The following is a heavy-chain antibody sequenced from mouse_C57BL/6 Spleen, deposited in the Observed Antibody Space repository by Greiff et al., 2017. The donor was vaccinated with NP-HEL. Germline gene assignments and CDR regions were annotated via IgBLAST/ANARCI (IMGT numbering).Heavy chain of an antibody. CDR2: ISDGGSCT. D-gene: IGHD1-1*01. Sequence: EVHLVESGGGLVKPGGSLKLSCAASGFTFSSYAMSWVRQTPEKRLEWVATISDGGSCTYYPDNVKGRFTISRDNAKNNLYLQMSHLKSEDTAMYYCARGGTQVVERAMDYWGQGTSVTVSA. V-gene: IGHV5-4*01. J-gene: IGHJ4*01. CDR1: GFTFSSYA. CDR3: ARGGTQVVERAMDY.